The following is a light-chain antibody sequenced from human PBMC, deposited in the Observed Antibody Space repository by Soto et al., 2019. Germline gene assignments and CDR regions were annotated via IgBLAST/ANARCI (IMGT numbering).Light chain of an antibody. CDR1: SSDVGGYNY. V-gene: IGLV2-14*03. J-gene: IGLJ1*01. CDR3: SSFTRSSTPYV. Sequence: QPVLTQPAAVYGSPGESITISCTGTSSDVGGYNYVSWYQQYPGKAPKLMIYDASNRPSGVSNRFSGSKSGNTASLTISGLQAEDEADYYCSSFTRSSTPYVFGTGTKVT. CDR2: DAS.